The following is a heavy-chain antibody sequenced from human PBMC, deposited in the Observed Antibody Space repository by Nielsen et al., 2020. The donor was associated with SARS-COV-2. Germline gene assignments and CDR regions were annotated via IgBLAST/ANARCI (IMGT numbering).Heavy chain of an antibody. CDR1: GGSISSYY. V-gene: IGHV4-59*01. D-gene: IGHD4-11*01. CDR3: ARLNDYSNYVSGFRYYYYGMDV. CDR2: IYYSGST. J-gene: IGHJ6*02. Sequence: SETLSLTCTVSGGSISSYYWSWIRQPPGKGLEWIGYIYYSGSTNYNPSLKSRVTISVDTSKNQFSLKLSSVTAADTAVYYCARLNDYSNYVSGFRYYYYGMDVWGQGTTVTVSS.